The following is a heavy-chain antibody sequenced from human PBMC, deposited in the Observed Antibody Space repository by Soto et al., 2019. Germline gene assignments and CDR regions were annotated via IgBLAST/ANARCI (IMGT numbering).Heavy chain of an antibody. CDR2: LNHSGSS. V-gene: IGHV4-34*01. Sequence: PSQSMSLARALCGGTLHVYYLNWIRQPPGKGLEWIGELNHSGSSNYNPSLKSRVTISVDTSKNQFSLNLRSVTAADTAVYYCARGPYSDSGGYYFFWGQGTLVTVSS. CDR1: GGTLHVYY. D-gene: IGHD3-22*01. J-gene: IGHJ4*02. CDR3: ARGPYSDSGGYYFF.